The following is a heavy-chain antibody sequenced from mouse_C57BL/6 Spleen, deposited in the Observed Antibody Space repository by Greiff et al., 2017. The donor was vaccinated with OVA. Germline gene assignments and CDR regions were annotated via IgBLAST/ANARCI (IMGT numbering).Heavy chain of an antibody. J-gene: IGHJ3*01. V-gene: IGHV2-9-1*01. CDR1: GFSLTSYA. Sequence: VKLMESGPGLVAPSQSLSITCTVSGFSLTSYAISWVRQPPGKGLEWLGVLWTGGGTNYNSALKSRLSISKDNSKSQVFLKMNSLQTDDTARYYCARKYDGYYWFAYWGQGTLVTVSA. CDR2: LWTGGGT. CDR3: ARKYDGYYWFAY. D-gene: IGHD2-3*01.